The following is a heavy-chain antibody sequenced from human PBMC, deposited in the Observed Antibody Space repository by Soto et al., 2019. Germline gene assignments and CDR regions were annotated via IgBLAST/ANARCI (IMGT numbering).Heavy chain of an antibody. D-gene: IGHD3-22*01. CDR1: GFTFSSYA. J-gene: IGHJ3*02. V-gene: IGHV3-30-3*01. CDR3: ARDLNYYDNGGAFDI. Sequence: GGSLRLSCAASGFTFSSYAMHWVRQAPGKGLEWVAVISYDGSNKYYADSVKGRFTISRDNSKNTLYLQMNSLRAEDTAVYYCARDLNYYDNGGAFDIWGQGTMVTVSS. CDR2: ISYDGSNK.